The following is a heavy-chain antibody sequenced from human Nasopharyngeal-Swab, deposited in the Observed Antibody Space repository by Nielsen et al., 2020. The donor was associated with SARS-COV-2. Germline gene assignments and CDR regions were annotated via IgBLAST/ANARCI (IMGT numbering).Heavy chain of an antibody. Sequence: SETLSLNCAVSGVSFSPYHWSWIRQAPGKGLEWIGRIYSAGNTNYNESFRGRATISIDTSRGQFSLRLTSVTAADSAVYYCARDLLWFGEFGYFDVWGRGAHVTVS. CDR1: GVSFSPYH. CDR3: ARDLLWFGEFGYFDV. CDR2: IYSAGNT. V-gene: IGHV4-4*07. D-gene: IGHD3-10*01. J-gene: IGHJ2*01.